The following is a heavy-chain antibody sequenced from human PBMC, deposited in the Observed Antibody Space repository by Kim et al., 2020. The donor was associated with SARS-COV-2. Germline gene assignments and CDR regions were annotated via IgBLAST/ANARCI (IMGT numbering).Heavy chain of an antibody. V-gene: IGHV4-34*01. CDR2: INHSGSA. CDR3: AWETNSRRWSTVGSWFDP. Sequence: SETLSLTCAVYGGSFSGYYWSWIRQPPGKGLEWIGEINHSGSANYNRSLKSRVTISVDTSKNPYSLKLSSVNAAETAVYYCAWETNSRRWSTVGSWFDP. CDR1: GGSFSGYY. D-gene: IGHD3-10*01. J-gene: IGHJ5*02.